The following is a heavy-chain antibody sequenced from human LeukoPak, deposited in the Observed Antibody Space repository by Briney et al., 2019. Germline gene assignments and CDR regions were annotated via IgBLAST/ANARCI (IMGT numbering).Heavy chain of an antibody. V-gene: IGHV1-46*01. D-gene: IGHD4/OR15-4a*01. Sequence: ASVKVSCKASGYTFTSYYMHWVRQAPGQGLEWMGVINPTGXXXXXXQKXXXRVTMTRDTSTSTVYVELSSLRSEDTAGYYCXXGAXXXXYFDYWGQGTLVTVSS. J-gene: IGHJ4*02. CDR3: XXGAXXXXYFDY. CDR2: INPTGXXX. CDR1: GYTFTSYY.